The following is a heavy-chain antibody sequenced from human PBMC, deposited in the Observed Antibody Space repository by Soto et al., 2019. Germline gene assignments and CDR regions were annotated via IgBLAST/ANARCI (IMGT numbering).Heavy chain of an antibody. V-gene: IGHV5-51*01. J-gene: IGHJ4*02. D-gene: IGHD3-22*01. CDR1: GYSFTSYW. CDR3: ARPDYYDSTGRLT. Sequence: GESLKISCQGSGYSFTSYWIAWVRQMPGKGLEWMGIIYPGDSDTRYSPSFEGQVTISADRSISTAYLQWSSLKASDTAMYYCARPDYYDSTGRLTWGQGTLVTVSS. CDR2: IYPGDSDT.